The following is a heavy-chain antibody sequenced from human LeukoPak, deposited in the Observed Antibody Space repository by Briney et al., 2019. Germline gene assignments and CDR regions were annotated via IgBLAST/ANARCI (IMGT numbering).Heavy chain of an antibody. D-gene: IGHD6-13*01. CDR1: GGSISSYY. V-gene: IGHV4-59*01. CDR3: ARGDRYSSFLPLVFDY. Sequence: SETLSLTCTVSGGSISSYYWSWIRQPPGKGLEWIGYIYYSGSTNYNPSLKSRVTISVDTSKNQFSLKLSSVTAADTAVYYCARGDRYSSFLPLVFDYWGQGTLVTVSS. J-gene: IGHJ4*02. CDR2: IYYSGST.